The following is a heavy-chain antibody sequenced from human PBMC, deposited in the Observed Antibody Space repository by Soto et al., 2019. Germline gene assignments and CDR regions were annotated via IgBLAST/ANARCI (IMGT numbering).Heavy chain of an antibody. CDR3: ARSIVVVTAADY. V-gene: IGHV1-3*01. CDR1: GYTFTSYA. D-gene: IGHD2-21*02. CDR2: INAGNGNT. Sequence: ASVKVSCTASGYTFTSYAMHWVRQAPGQRLEWMGWINAGNGNTKYSQKFQGRVTITRDTSASTAYMELSSLRSEDTAVYHCARSIVVVTAADYWGQGTLVTVSS. J-gene: IGHJ4*02.